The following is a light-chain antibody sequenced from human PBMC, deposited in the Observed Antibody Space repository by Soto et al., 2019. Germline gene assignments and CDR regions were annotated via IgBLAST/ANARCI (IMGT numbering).Light chain of an antibody. CDR3: SSYAGNDNLV. V-gene: IGLV2-8*01. Sequence: QSALTQPPCASGSPGQSVTISCTGTSGDVGNYNFVSWYQHHPGKAPKLMIYEVTKRPSGVPDRFSGSKSGNTASLTVSGLQADDEADYYCSSYAGNDNLVFGGGTKLTVL. CDR1: SGDVGNYNF. CDR2: EVT. J-gene: IGLJ2*01.